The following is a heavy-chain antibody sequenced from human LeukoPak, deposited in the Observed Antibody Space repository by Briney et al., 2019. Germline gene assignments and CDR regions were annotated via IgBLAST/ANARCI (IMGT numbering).Heavy chain of an antibody. J-gene: IGHJ4*02. CDR3: TARVVTTNEF. CDR1: GFNFNDAY. CDR2: VKSIRDDGTT. D-gene: IGHD2-21*02. Sequence: PGGSLRLSCLGSGFNFNDAYMNWVRQAPGKGLEWVGRVKSIRDDGTTDDTAPVKGRFTISRDDSKRTVYLQMNSLKTEDTAVYFCTARVVTTNEFWGQGTLVTVSS. V-gene: IGHV3-15*01.